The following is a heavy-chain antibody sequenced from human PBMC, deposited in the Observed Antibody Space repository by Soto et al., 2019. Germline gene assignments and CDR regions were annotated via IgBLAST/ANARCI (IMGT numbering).Heavy chain of an antibody. V-gene: IGHV1-69*08. J-gene: IGHJ4*02. CDR3: ARDRVDSSGYFDY. D-gene: IGHD3-22*01. Sequence: QVQLVQSGAEVKKPGSSVKVSCKASGGTFSSYTISWVRQAPGQVLEWMGRIIPIPGIANYAQKFQGRVTITADKSTSTAYMELSSLRSDDTAVYYCARDRVDSSGYFDYWGQGTLVTVSS. CDR2: IIPIPGIA. CDR1: GGTFSSYT.